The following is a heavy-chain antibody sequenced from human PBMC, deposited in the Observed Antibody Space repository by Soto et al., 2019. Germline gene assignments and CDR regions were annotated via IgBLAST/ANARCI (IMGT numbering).Heavy chain of an antibody. D-gene: IGHD3-22*01. CDR2: ISSSSSTI. J-gene: IGHJ4*01. CDR3: ARDSARRSGYHNH. V-gene: IGHV3-48*01. Sequence: EVQLVESGGGLVQHGGSLSLSCAASGFTFSSYSMNWVRQAPGKGLEWVSYISSSSSTIYYADSVKGRFTISRDNAKNSLYLQMNSLRAEDTAVYYCARDSARRSGYHNHWGQGPLVTVSS. CDR1: GFTFSSYS.